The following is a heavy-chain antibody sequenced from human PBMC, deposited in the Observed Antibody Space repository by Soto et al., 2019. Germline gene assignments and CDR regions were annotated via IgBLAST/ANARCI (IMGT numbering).Heavy chain of an antibody. V-gene: IGHV3-74*01. CDR1: GFTFTSYW. D-gene: IGHD5-18*01. J-gene: IGHJ5*02. CDR2: INSYGTDT. CDR3: TRSITGYSYADT. Sequence: EVQLVESGGGLVQPGGSLRLSCAASGFTFTSYWMHWVRQTPGKGLVWVSRINSYGTDTVYVDSVKGRFTISRDNAKNTLFLQMNSLRAEDTAVYYCTRSITGYSYADTWGQGTLVTVSS.